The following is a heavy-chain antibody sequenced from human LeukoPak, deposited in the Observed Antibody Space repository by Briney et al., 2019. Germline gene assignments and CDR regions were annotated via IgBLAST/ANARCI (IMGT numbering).Heavy chain of an antibody. CDR3: ARDLPGSSWYALDS. Sequence: GGSPRLSCAASGVSLSTFNMNCVRQAPGEGLQWVSCISGTGSVYYAASARGRFTTSRDNAGNSLFLQLISLRTEDTAVYFCARDLPGSSWYALDSWGQGTLVTVSS. CDR2: ISGTGSV. J-gene: IGHJ5*01. CDR1: GVSLSTFN. V-gene: IGHV3-69-1*01. D-gene: IGHD6-13*01.